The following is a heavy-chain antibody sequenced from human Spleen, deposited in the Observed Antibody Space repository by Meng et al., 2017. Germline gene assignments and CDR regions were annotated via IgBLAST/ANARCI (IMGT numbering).Heavy chain of an antibody. D-gene: IGHD5-18*01. CDR1: GGSFSGYY. Sequence: GSLRPSCAVYGGSFSGYYWNWIRQPPGKGREWIGEINHSESTNYNPSLKRRVTISVDTSKNQFSLKLSSVTAADTAVYYCASADRGYSYGYWTGYYGMDVWGQGTTVTVSS. V-gene: IGHV4-34*01. CDR2: INHSEST. J-gene: IGHJ6*02. CDR3: ASADRGYSYGYWTGYYGMDV.